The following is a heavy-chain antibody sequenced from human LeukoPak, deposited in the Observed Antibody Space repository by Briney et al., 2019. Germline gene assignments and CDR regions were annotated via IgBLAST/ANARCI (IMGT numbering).Heavy chain of an antibody. V-gene: IGHV1-18*04. D-gene: IGHD3-9*01. Sequence: ASVKVSCKASGYTFTTYGITWVRQAPGQGLDWVGWSSTNNGNTNYAQKLQGRVTTTTDTPTSTAYMELRSLRYDDTAVYYCARTVTGYYRLDYWGQGTLVTVSS. CDR3: ARTVTGYYRLDY. CDR1: GYTFTTYG. J-gene: IGHJ4*02. CDR2: SSTNNGNT.